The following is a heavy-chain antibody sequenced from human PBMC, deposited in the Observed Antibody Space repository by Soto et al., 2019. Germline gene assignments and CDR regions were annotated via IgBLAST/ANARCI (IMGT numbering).Heavy chain of an antibody. CDR2: MNPNSGNT. V-gene: IGHV1-8*01. J-gene: IGHJ2*01. CDR3: ARRGIAAAGYYYYYYFDL. Sequence: ASVKVSCKASGYTFTSYDINWVRQATGQGLEWMGWMNPNSGNTGYAQRFQGRVTMTRNTSISTAYMELSSLGSEDTAVYYCARRGIAAAGYYYYYYFDLWGRGTLVTVSS. CDR1: GYTFTSYD. D-gene: IGHD6-13*01.